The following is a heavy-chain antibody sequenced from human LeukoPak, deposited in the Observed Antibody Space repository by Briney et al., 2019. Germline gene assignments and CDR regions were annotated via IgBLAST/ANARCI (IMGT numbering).Heavy chain of an antibody. Sequence: ASVKVSCKVSGYTLTELSMHWVRQAPGKGLEWMGGFDPEDGETIYAQKFQGRVTMTEDTSTDTAYMELSSLRSDDTAVYYCARGSLFEDYGGNPPFEYWGQGTLVTVSS. V-gene: IGHV1-24*01. D-gene: IGHD4-23*01. CDR1: GYTLTELS. CDR2: FDPEDGET. J-gene: IGHJ4*02. CDR3: ARGSLFEDYGGNPPFEY.